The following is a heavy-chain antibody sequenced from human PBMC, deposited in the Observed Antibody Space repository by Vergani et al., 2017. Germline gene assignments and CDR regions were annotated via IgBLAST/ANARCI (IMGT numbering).Heavy chain of an antibody. D-gene: IGHD5/OR15-5a*01. CDR3: ARDPRSTPHAFDI. CDR1: GGPISSYY. Sequence: QVQLQASGPGLVKPSETLSLPCTVSGGPISSYYWSWIRQPPGKGLEWIGYIYYSGSTNYNPSLMSRVTITVDTAKNQFSLKLSSVTAADTAVYFCARDPRSTPHAFDIWGQGTRVTVSS. V-gene: IGHV4-59*12. CDR2: IYYSGST. J-gene: IGHJ3*02.